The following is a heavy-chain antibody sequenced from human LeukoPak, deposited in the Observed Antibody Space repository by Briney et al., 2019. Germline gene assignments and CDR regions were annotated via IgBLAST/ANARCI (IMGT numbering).Heavy chain of an antibody. Sequence: PSETLSLTCAVSGGSISSSNWWSWVRQPPGKGLEWIGEIYHSGSTYYNPSLKSRVTISVDRSKNQFSLKLSSVTAADTAVYYCARDPRMGNWFDPWGQGTLVTVSS. CDR1: GGSISSSNW. CDR3: ARDPRMGNWFDP. D-gene: IGHD1-26*01. CDR2: IYHSGST. V-gene: IGHV4-4*02. J-gene: IGHJ5*02.